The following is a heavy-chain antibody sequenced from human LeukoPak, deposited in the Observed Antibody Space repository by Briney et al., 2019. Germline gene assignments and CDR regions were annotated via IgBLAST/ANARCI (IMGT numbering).Heavy chain of an antibody. CDR1: GFTFSSYA. Sequence: AGGSLRLSCAASGFTFSSYAMSWVRQAPGKGLEWVSAISGSGGSTYYADSVKGRFTISRDNSKNTLYLQMNSLRAEDTAVYYCAKDLWELSGFDYWGQGTLVTVSS. CDR2: ISGSGGST. D-gene: IGHD1-26*01. J-gene: IGHJ4*02. CDR3: AKDLWELSGFDY. V-gene: IGHV3-23*01.